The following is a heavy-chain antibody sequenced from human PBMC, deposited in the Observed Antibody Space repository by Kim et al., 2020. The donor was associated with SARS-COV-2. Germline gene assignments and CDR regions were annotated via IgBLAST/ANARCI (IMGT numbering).Heavy chain of an antibody. CDR3: ARGLGYSSSSYYFDY. J-gene: IGHJ4*02. CDR1: GGSISSYY. V-gene: IGHV4-59*13. Sequence: SETLSLTCTVSGGSISSYYWSWIRQPPGKGLEWIGYIYYSGSTNYNPSLKSRVTISVDTSKNQFSLKLSSVTAADTAVYYCARGLGYSSSSYYFDYWGQGTLVTVSS. CDR2: IYYSGST. D-gene: IGHD6-6*01.